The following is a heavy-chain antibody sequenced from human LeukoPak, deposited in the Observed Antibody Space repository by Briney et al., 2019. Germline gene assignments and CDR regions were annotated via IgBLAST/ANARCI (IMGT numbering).Heavy chain of an antibody. V-gene: IGHV1-69*13. CDR2: IIPIFGTA. CDR1: GGTFSSYA. J-gene: IGHJ6*03. Sequence: ASVKVSCKASGGTFSSYAISWVRQAPGQGLEWMGGIIPIFGTANYAQKFQGRVTITADESTSTAYMELSSLRSEDTAVYYCALITTAKIVFDYYMDVWGKGTTVTVSS. D-gene: IGHD2/OR15-2a*01. CDR3: ALITTAKIVFDYYMDV.